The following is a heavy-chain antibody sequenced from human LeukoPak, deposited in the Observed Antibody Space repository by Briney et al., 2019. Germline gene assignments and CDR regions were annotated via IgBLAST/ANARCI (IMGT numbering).Heavy chain of an antibody. V-gene: IGHV4-38-2*01. D-gene: IGHD2-8*02. J-gene: IGHJ4*02. CDR3: ARQTSKGWWIHY. CDR1: GYSISSGYY. Sequence: ETLSLTCAVSGYSISSGYYWCWIRQPPGKGLEWIGSMYHSGSTYYNPSLKSRVTTAVDTSKNQFSLKLSSVTAADTAVYYCARQTSKGWWIHYWGQGTLVTVSS. CDR2: MYHSGST.